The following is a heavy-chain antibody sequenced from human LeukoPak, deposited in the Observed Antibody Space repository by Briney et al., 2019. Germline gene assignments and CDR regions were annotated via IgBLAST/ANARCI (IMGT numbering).Heavy chain of an antibody. CDR2: INSDGSTR. V-gene: IGHV3-74*01. CDR1: GFTFRSYW. Sequence: GGSLRLSCAASGFTFRSYWMQWVRQAPGKGLVWVLRINSDGSTRSYADSVKGRFTISRDNAQNMLYLQMNSLRAEDTAVYYCARDQVFDFWGQGTLVTVSS. CDR3: ARDQVFDF. J-gene: IGHJ5*01.